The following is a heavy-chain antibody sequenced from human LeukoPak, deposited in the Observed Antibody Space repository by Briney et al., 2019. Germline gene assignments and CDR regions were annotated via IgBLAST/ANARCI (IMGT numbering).Heavy chain of an antibody. CDR1: GGSISSYY. CDR2: IYYSGST. J-gene: IGHJ3*02. D-gene: IGHD3-10*01. V-gene: IGHV4-59*08. CDR3: ARLSTLWFGELFPDAFDI. Sequence: SETLSLTCTVSGGSISSYYWSWIRQPPGKGLEWVGYIYYSGSTNYNPSLKSRVTISVGTSKNQFSLRLSSVTAADTAVYYCARLSTLWFGELFPDAFDIWGQGTMVTVSS.